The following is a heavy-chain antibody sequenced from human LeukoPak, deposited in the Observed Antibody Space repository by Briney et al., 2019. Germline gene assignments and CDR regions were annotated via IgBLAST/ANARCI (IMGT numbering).Heavy chain of an antibody. D-gene: IGHD6-25*01. J-gene: IGHJ4*02. CDR1: GSTVSSNY. CDR3: ARVRQRYYFDY. V-gene: IGHV3-53*01. Sequence: GGSLRLSCAASGSTVSSNYMSWVRQAPGKGLEWVSVIYSGGSTYYADSVKGRFTISRDNSKNTLYLQMNSLSAEDTAVYYCARVRQRYYFDYWGQGTLVTVSS. CDR2: IYSGGST.